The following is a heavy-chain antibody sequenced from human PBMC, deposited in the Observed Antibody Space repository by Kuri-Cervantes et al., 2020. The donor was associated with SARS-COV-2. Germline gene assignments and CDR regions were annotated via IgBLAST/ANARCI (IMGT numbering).Heavy chain of an antibody. CDR2: IYYSGST. CDR1: GGSISSSSYY. J-gene: IGHJ4*02. D-gene: IGHD3-9*01. CDR3: ARHYAFDRFHK. Sequence: SETLSLTCTVSGGSISSSSYYWGWIRQPPGKGLEWLGSIYYSGSTYYNPSLKSRVTISVDTSKNQFSLKLTSVTAADTAIYYCARHYAFDRFHKWGQGTQVTVSS. V-gene: IGHV4-39*01.